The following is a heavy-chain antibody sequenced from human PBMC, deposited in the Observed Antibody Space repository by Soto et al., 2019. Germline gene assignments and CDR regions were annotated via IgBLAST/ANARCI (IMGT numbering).Heavy chain of an antibody. Sequence: QVQLQESGPGLVKPSETLSLTCTVSGGSIFSYFWHWVRQPPGKGLEWIGYVYYTGSTQYNPSLKSRVTISLATSENHFSLKLGSLTAADTAIYYCARANYYYGMDVWGQGTTVTVSS. V-gene: IGHV4-59*01. CDR1: GGSIFSYF. CDR3: ARANYYYGMDV. J-gene: IGHJ6*02. CDR2: VYYTGST.